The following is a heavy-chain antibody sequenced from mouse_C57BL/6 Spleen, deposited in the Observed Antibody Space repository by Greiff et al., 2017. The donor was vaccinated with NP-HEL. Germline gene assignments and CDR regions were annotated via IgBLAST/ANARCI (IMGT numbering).Heavy chain of an antibody. CDR1: GYTFTSYW. CDR2: INPSNGGT. D-gene: IGHD1-1*01. V-gene: IGHV1-53*01. CDR3: ARYAYYGSSPSAMDY. Sequence: VQLQQPGTELVKPGASVKLSCKASGYTFTSYWMHWVKQRPGQGLEWIGNINPSNGGTNYNEKFKSKATLTVDKSSSTAYMQLSSLISEDSAVYYCARYAYYGSSPSAMDYWGQGTSVTVSS. J-gene: IGHJ4*01.